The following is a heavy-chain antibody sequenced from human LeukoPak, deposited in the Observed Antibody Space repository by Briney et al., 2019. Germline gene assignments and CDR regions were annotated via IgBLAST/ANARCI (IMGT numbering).Heavy chain of an antibody. CDR1: GFTLSSYS. CDR2: ISSSSSYI. V-gene: IGHV3-21*01. J-gene: IGHJ4*02. D-gene: IGHD4-23*01. CDR3: AKKTDEKTGGGNFDY. Sequence: GGSLRLSCAASGFTLSSYSMNWVRQAAGKGLEWVSSISSSSSYIYYADSVMARFTISSDNAKISLYLQMNSLRAEDTAVYYCAKKTDEKTGGGNFDYWRQGTLVTVSS.